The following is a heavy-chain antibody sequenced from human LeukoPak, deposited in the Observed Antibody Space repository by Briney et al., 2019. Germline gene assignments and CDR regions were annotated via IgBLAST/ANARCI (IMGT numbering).Heavy chain of an antibody. CDR2: IRPSGST. CDR1: GYTFTSYY. V-gene: IGHV1-46*01. J-gene: IGHJ4*02. D-gene: IGHD5-24*01. Sequence: VASLKVSCKASGYTFTSYYIHWVRQAPGLGLDYMGIIRPSGSTAYAQKFLGRITMTRDTSTSAVHMELSSLRSEDTAVYYCAREGPETYYFDFWGQGTLVTVSS. CDR3: AREGPETYYFDF.